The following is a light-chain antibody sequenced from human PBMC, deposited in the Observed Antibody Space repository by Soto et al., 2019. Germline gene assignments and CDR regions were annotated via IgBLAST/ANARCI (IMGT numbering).Light chain of an antibody. Sequence: QLVLTQPPSVSGAPGQRVTISCTGSSSNIGAGYDVHWYQQLPGTAPKLLISGNSNRPSGVPDRFSGSKSGTSASLAITGLQAADEADYYCQSYDSSLSGWVFGGGTKVTVL. CDR3: QSYDSSLSGWV. V-gene: IGLV1-40*01. CDR2: GNS. CDR1: SSNIGAGYD. J-gene: IGLJ3*02.